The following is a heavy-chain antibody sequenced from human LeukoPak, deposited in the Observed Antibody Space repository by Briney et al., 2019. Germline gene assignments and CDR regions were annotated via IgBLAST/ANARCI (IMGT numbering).Heavy chain of an antibody. V-gene: IGHV3-48*01. CDR1: GCTFSSYS. D-gene: IGHD6-19*01. J-gene: IGHJ4*02. CDR3: ARAPYTSGWYRGDNDY. CDR2: ISGSSDTR. Sequence: GGSLRLSCAASGCTFSSYSMNWVRQAPGKGLEWISYISGSSDTRYYADSVKGRFTISRDNAKNSLYLQTNSLRTDDTAVDYCARAPYTSGWYRGDNDYWGQGTLVTVSS.